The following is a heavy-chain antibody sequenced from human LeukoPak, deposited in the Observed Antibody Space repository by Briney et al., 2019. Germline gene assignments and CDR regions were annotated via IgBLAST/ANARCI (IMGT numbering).Heavy chain of an antibody. CDR1: GFTFSSCG. Sequence: GGSLRLSCAASGFTFSSCGMHWVRQAPGKGLEWVAVISYDGSHKYYGDSVKGRLTISRDNSKNTVYLQMSSLRTEDTAVYYCAKRSDSGSHTFDYWGQGTLVTVSS. D-gene: IGHD3-10*01. CDR2: ISYDGSHK. J-gene: IGHJ4*02. V-gene: IGHV3-30*18. CDR3: AKRSDSGSHTFDY.